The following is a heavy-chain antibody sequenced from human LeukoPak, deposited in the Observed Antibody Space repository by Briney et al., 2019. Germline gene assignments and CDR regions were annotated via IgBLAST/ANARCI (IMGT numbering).Heavy chain of an antibody. Sequence: GGSLRLSCVVSGFTLSTYSINWVRQAPGKGLEWVSSISSKSRYIYYADSVKGRFTISRDNAKKSLYLQMNSLRAEDTAVYYCARDKSVGATPFDYWGQGTLVTVSS. CDR3: ARDKSVGATPFDY. CDR1: GFTLSTYS. CDR2: ISSKSRYI. D-gene: IGHD1-26*01. V-gene: IGHV3-21*04. J-gene: IGHJ4*02.